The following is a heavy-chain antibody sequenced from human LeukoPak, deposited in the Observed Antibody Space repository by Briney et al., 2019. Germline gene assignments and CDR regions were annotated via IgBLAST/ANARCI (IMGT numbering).Heavy chain of an antibody. J-gene: IGHJ3*02. CDR1: GFTFSSYG. D-gene: IGHD2-2*01. Sequence: GGSLRLSCAASGFTFSSYGMHWVRQAPGKGLEWVAVISYDGSNKYYADSVKGRFTISRDNSKNTLYLQMNSLRAEDTAVYYCAKLIPAAATIDAFDIWGQGTMVTVSS. V-gene: IGHV3-30*18. CDR3: AKLIPAAATIDAFDI. CDR2: ISYDGSNK.